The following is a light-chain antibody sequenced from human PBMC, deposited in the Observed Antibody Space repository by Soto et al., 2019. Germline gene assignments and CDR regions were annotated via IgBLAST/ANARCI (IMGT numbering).Light chain of an antibody. CDR3: CSYAGSENV. V-gene: IGLV2-23*01. CDR1: TSDVGSYDL. CDR2: EGS. Sequence: QSALTQPASVSGSPGQSITISCTGTTSDVGSYDLVSWYQQHPGKAPKLMIYEGSKRPSGVSDRFSGSKSGNTASLTISGLQAEDEADYYCCSYAGSENVFGGGPKVTVL. J-gene: IGLJ2*01.